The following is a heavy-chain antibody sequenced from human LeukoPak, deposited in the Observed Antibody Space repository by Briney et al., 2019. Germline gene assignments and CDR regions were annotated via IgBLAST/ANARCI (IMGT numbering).Heavy chain of an antibody. V-gene: IGHV3-9*01. J-gene: IGHJ4*02. CDR2: ISWNSGST. D-gene: IGHD1-26*01. CDR3: TKGGYSGSYYAYFDY. Sequence: GWSLRLSCAASGFTFDDYAIHWVRQAPGKGLEWDSGISWNSGSTGYADSVKGRFTISRDNAKNSLYLQMNSLRSEDTALYYCTKGGYSGSYYAYFDYWGQGTLVTVSS. CDR1: GFTFDDYA.